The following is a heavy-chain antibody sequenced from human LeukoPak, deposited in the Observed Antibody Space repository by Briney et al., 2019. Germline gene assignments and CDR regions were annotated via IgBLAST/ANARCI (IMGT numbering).Heavy chain of an antibody. Sequence: GGSLRLSCAASGFTFSSYGMSWVRQAPGKGLEWVSAISGSGGSTYYADSVKGRITISRDNSMNTLYLQMNSLRAEDTAVYYCAKVRWGSDNALDSWGQGTLVTGSS. CDR1: GFTFSSYG. D-gene: IGHD3-16*01. V-gene: IGHV3-23*01. CDR3: AKVRWGSDNALDS. CDR2: ISGSGGST. J-gene: IGHJ4*02.